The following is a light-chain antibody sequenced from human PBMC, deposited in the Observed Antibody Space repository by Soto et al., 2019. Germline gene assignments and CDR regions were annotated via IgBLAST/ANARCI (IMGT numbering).Light chain of an antibody. CDR2: DAI. CDR3: EQYDACPLT. Sequence: DKFMSQSPATLSVSPGERVTLSCRASQNIHNHMSWFLQKPGQTPRLLIYDAIIRAPDVPARFSGSWSGTEFTLTINSLQSEALAAYYCEQYDACPLTFGGGTKLDIK. J-gene: IGKJ4*01. CDR1: QNIHNH. V-gene: IGKV3-15*01.